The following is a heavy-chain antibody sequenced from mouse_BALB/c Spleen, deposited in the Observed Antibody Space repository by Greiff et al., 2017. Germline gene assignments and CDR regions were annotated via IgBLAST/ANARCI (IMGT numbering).Heavy chain of an antibody. Sequence: EVKLMESGGGLVKPGGSLKLSCAASGFTFSSYAMSWVRQTPEKRLEWVATISSGGSYTYYPDSVKGRFTISRDNAKNTLYLQMSSLRSEDTAMYYCARRTTVVAFDYWGQGTTLTVSS. J-gene: IGHJ2*01. CDR1: GFTFSSYA. V-gene: IGHV5-9-3*01. CDR2: ISSGGSYT. D-gene: IGHD1-1*01. CDR3: ARRTTVVAFDY.